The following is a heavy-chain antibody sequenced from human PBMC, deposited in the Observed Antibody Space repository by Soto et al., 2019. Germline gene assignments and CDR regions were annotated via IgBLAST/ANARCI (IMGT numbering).Heavy chain of an antibody. D-gene: IGHD3-10*01. J-gene: IGHJ4*02. CDR2: INHSGST. Sequence: ETLSLTCAVYGGSVSGYYWSWIRQPPGKGLEWIGEINHSGSTNYNPSLKSRVTISVDTSKNQFSLKLSSVTAADTAVYYCARGVYYSGSGMNDYWGQGTLVTVSS. CDR1: GGSVSGYY. CDR3: ARGVYYSGSGMNDY. V-gene: IGHV4-34*01.